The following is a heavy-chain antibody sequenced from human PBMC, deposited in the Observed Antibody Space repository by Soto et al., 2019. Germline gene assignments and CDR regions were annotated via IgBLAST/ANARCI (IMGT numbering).Heavy chain of an antibody. J-gene: IGHJ5*02. D-gene: IGHD3-9*01. CDR3: ARRNIGTVGSGWFGP. CDR2: ISAYNGNT. Sequence: ASVKVSCKASGYTFTSYGISWVRQAPGQGLEWMGWISAYNGNTNYAQKLQGRVTMTTDTSTSTAYMELRSLRSDDTAVYYCARRNIGTVGSGWFGPWGQGTLVTVSS. V-gene: IGHV1-18*01. CDR1: GYTFTSYG.